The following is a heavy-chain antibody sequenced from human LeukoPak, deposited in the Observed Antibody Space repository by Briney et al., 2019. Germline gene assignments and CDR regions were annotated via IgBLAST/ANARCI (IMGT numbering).Heavy chain of an antibody. Sequence: SETLSLTCTVSRASFTDTSYFSGWIRQSPWMGLQWISTMYYRGTTYSNPSLQGPATAIVDTSKNQFSLKVTSVTAPDTPVHFCARLRGGVRLWGDWGLGTLVTVPS. V-gene: IGHV4-39*01. D-gene: IGHD5-18*01. J-gene: IGHJ4*02. CDR2: MYYRGTT. CDR1: RASFTDTSYF. CDR3: ARLRGGVRLWGD.